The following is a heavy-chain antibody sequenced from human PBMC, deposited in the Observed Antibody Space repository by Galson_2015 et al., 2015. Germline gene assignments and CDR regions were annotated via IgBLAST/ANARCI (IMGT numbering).Heavy chain of an antibody. CDR1: GFTFSSYS. Sequence: SLRLSCAASGFTFSSYSMNWVRQAPGKGLEWVSYISSSSSTIYYADSVKGRFTISRDNAKNSLYLQMNSLRAEDTAVYYCARDINGMATIQPFYYGMDVWDPGTTVTVSS. CDR2: ISSSSSTI. CDR3: ARDINGMATIQPFYYGMDV. J-gene: IGHJ6*02. V-gene: IGHV3-48*01. D-gene: IGHD5-24*01.